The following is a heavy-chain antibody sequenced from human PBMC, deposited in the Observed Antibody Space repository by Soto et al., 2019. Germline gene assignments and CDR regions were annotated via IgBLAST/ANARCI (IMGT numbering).Heavy chain of an antibody. CDR2: IYYSGST. Sequence: QVQLQESGPGLVKPSQTLSLTCTVSGDSISSGDYYWSWIRQLPGKGLEWIGYIYYSGSTYYNPSLQSRVTISVDTSKNQFSLKLRSVTAADTAVYYCAREGGAFGAPFDYWGQGTLVTVSS. V-gene: IGHV4-30-4*01. J-gene: IGHJ4*02. CDR3: AREGGAFGAPFDY. D-gene: IGHD3-10*01. CDR1: GDSISSGDYY.